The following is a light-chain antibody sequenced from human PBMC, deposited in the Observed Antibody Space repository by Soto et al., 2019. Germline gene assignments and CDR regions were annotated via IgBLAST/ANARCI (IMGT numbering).Light chain of an antibody. J-gene: IGKJ4*01. CDR1: QSVSSY. CDR2: DAS. Sequence: EIVLTQSPATLSLSPGERATLSCRASQSVSSYLAWYQQKPGQAPRLLIYDASNRATGIPARFSGSGSGTDFTLTISSLEPEDFAVYYCQQRSNWPLPLLTFGGGTKVEIK. V-gene: IGKV3-11*01. CDR3: QQRSNWPLPLLT.